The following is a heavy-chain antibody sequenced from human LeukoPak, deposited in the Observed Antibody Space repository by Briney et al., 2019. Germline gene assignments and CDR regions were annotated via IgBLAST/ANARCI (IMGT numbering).Heavy chain of an antibody. V-gene: IGHV3-23*01. Sequence: GESLKISCAASGFTFSNSAMSWVRQAPGKGLEWVSGISISGGTTYYAASVKGRFTISRDNSKNTVYLQLNSLRAEDTAVYYCAKEEVPNDYWGQGTLATVSS. CDR3: AKEEVPNDY. J-gene: IGHJ4*02. CDR2: ISISGGTT. D-gene: IGHD1-1*01. CDR1: GFTFSNSA.